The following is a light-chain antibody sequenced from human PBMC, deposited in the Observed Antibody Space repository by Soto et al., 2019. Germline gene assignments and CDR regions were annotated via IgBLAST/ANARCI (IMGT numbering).Light chain of an antibody. CDR1: SSDVGGYNY. J-gene: IGLJ3*02. CDR2: DVN. V-gene: IGLV2-11*01. Sequence: QSALTQPRSVSGSLGQSVTISCTGTSSDVGGYNYVSWYQQHPGKAPKLMIYDVNKRPSGVPDRFSGSKSGNTASLTISGLQAADEADYYCCSYVGSWVFGGGTKVTVL. CDR3: CSYVGSWV.